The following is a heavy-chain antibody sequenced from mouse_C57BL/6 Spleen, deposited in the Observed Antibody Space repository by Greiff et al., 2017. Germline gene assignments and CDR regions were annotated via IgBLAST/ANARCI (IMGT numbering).Heavy chain of an antibody. J-gene: IGHJ3*01. CDR1: GFTFSSYG. V-gene: IGHV5-6*01. Sequence: EVKVVESGGDLVKPGGSLKLSCAASGFTFSSYGMSWVRQTPDKRLEWVATISSGGSYTYSPDSVKGRFTISRDNAKNTLYLQMSSLKSEDTAMYYCARWGFYGSSPFAYWGQGTLVTVSA. D-gene: IGHD1-1*01. CDR2: ISSGGSYT. CDR3: ARWGFYGSSPFAY.